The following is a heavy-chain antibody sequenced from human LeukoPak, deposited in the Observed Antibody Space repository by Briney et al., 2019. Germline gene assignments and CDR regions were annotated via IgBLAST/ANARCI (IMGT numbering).Heavy chain of an antibody. V-gene: IGHV4-39*07. CDR2: INHSGST. CDR3: ARGADIVLMVYAELSYYYYGMDV. J-gene: IGHJ6*02. D-gene: IGHD2-8*01. CDR1: GGSISSGGYY. Sequence: SETLSLTCTVSGGSISSGGYYWSWIRQPPGKGLEWIGEINHSGSTNYNPSLKSRVTISVDTSKNQFSLKLSSVTAADTAVYYCARGADIVLMVYAELSYYYYGMDVWGQGTTVTVSS.